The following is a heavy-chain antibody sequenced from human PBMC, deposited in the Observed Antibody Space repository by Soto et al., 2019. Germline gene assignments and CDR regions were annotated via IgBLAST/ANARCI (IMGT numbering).Heavy chain of an antibody. CDR2: INHDGSEQ. CDR1: GFSFRNYW. CDR3: ARDIGYSSFDY. J-gene: IGHJ4*02. D-gene: IGHD2-15*01. Sequence: EVQLVESGGDLVQPGGSLRLSCAVSGFSFRNYWMCWVRQAPGKGLEWVANINHDGSEQNFLDSVKGRFTISRDNGKNSLFLQMNSLRAEDTAVYYCARDIGYSSFDYWGQGTLVTVSS. V-gene: IGHV3-7*01.